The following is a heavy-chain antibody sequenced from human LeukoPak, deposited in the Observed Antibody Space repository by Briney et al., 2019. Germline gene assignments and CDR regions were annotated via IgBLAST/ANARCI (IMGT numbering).Heavy chain of an antibody. CDR3: ASTPITIFGVVITWVFDY. CDR1: GGSISSSSYY. Sequence: SETLSLTCTVSGGSISSSSYYWGWIRQPPGKGLEWIGSIYYSGSTYYNPSLESRVTISVDTSKNQFSLKLSSVTAADTAVYYCASTPITIFGVVITWVFDYWGQGTLVTVSS. D-gene: IGHD3-3*01. V-gene: IGHV4-39*07. J-gene: IGHJ4*02. CDR2: IYYSGST.